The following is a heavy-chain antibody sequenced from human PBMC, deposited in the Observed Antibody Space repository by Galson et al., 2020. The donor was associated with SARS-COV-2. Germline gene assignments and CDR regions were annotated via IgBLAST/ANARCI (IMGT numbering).Heavy chain of an antibody. Sequence: GGSLRLSCAASGFTFSSYGMHWVRQAPGKGLEWVAVISYDGSNKYYADSVKGRFTISRDNSKNTLYLQMNSLRAEDTAVYYCAKVGSPGSELDYWGQGTLVTVSS. V-gene: IGHV3-30*18. J-gene: IGHJ4*02. CDR1: GFTFSSYG. CDR2: ISYDGSNK. CDR3: AKVGSPGSELDY. D-gene: IGHD6-13*01.